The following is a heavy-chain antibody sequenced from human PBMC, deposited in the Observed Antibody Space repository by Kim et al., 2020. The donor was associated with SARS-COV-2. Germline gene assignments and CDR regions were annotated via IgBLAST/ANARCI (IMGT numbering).Heavy chain of an antibody. CDR2: IYYIGTT. CDR1: GGSISIYY. CDR3: ARPQRRAATTRYYYYYRM. V-gene: IGHV4-59*08. Sequence: SETLSLTCTVSGGSISIYYWSWIRQPPAKGLEWIEFIYYIGTTNYNPSLKSRVTISVEMSANHFSLNLIPVSAADTAVYYCARPQRRAATTRYYYYYRM. J-gene: IGHJ6*01. D-gene: IGHD1-26*01.